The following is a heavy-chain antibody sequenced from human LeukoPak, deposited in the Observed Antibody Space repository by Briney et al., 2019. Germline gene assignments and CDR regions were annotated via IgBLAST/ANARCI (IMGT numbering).Heavy chain of an antibody. D-gene: IGHD2-15*01. J-gene: IGHJ4*02. V-gene: IGHV3-7*01. CDR1: GFTFRDYW. Sequence: PGGSLRLSCAASGFTFRDYWMTWVRQAPGKGLEWVADIKQDGGDKNYVDSVKGRFTISRDNAKNSLYLQMNSLRAEDTAVYYCARDSVGAGYYDYWGQGTLVTVSS. CDR3: ARDSVGAGYYDY. CDR2: IKQDGGDK.